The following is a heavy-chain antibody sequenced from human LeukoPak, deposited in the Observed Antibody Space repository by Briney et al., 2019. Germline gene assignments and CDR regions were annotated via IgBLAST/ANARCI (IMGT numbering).Heavy chain of an antibody. J-gene: IGHJ5*02. Sequence: GASVKVSCEASGYTFTGYYMHWVRQAPGQGLEWMGWINPNSGGTNYAQKFQGRVTMTRDTSISTAYMELSRLRSDDTAVYYCARGYDYDFWSGVNWFDPWGQGTLVTVSS. V-gene: IGHV1-2*02. D-gene: IGHD3-3*01. CDR3: ARGYDYDFWSGVNWFDP. CDR2: INPNSGGT. CDR1: GYTFTGYY.